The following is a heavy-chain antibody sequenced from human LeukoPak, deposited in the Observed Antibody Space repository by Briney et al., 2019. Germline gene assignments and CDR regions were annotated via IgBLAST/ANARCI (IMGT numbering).Heavy chain of an antibody. Sequence: ASVKVSCKASGYTFTGCYMHWVRQAPGQGLEWMGWINPNSGGTNYAQKFQGRVTMTRDTSISTAYMELSRLRSDDTAVYYCARSGFSGSYYGGFDYWGQGTLVTVSS. CDR2: INPNSGGT. V-gene: IGHV1-2*02. D-gene: IGHD1-26*01. J-gene: IGHJ4*02. CDR3: ARSGFSGSYYGGFDY. CDR1: GYTFTGCY.